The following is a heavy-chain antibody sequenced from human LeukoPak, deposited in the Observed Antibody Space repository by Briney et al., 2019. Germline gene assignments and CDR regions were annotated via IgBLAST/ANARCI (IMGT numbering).Heavy chain of an antibody. J-gene: IGHJ2*01. Sequence: GGSLRLSCAASGFTFSTFSNAWMSWVRQAPGKGLEWVGRIKSKTDGGTTDYAAPVKGRFTTSRDDSKNTLYLQMNSLKTEDTAVYYCTTGYYYDSSGYYSWYFDLWGRGTLVTVSS. CDR2: IKSKTDGGTT. V-gene: IGHV3-15*01. D-gene: IGHD3-22*01. CDR1: GFTFSTFSNAW. CDR3: TTGYYYDSSGYYSWYFDL.